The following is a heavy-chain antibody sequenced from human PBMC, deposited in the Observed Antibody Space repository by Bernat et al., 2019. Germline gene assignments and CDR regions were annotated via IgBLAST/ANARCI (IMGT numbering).Heavy chain of an antibody. V-gene: IGHV3-72*01. CDR3: TGSAIGTVFAF. CDR1: GFTFTDHH. D-gene: IGHD3/OR15-3a*01. Sequence: EVQLVESGGGLVQPGESLRLSCAASGFTFTDHHMDWVRPAPGKGLEWFGRAKNKRDRHTTEYAASVKCRFTISRDESTNSLYRQMNNLRSEDTAIYYCTGSAIGTVFAFWCQGTLVTVSS. CDR2: AKNKRDRHTT. J-gene: IGHJ4*02.